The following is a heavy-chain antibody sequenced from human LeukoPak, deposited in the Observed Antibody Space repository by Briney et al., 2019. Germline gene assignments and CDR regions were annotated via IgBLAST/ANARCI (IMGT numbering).Heavy chain of an antibody. CDR1: GVSFGGYC. D-gene: IGHD6-19*01. Sequence: PSETLSLTGAVYGVSFGGYCWSWLRQPPGKGREGCREINDSGSTNYIPYLKCRVIISVDKSKNQFSLWLSSVTAADTAMYYCARHSMYSKSSGYNLWGQGTLVTVSS. J-gene: IGHJ1*01. CDR3: ARHSMYSKSSGYNL. V-gene: IGHV4-34*01. CDR2: INDSGST.